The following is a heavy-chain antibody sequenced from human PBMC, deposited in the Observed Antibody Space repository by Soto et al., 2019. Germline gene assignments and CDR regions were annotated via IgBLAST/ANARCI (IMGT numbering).Heavy chain of an antibody. CDR2: ISGSGGSS. Sequence: GGSLRLSCAASGFTFSSYAMSWVRQAPGKGLEWVSAISGSGGSSYYADSVKGRFTISRDNSKNTLYLHMNSLRAEDTAVYYCAKGLTMIVVVITTDAFDIWGQGTMVTVSS. CDR3: AKGLTMIVVVITTDAFDI. D-gene: IGHD3-22*01. J-gene: IGHJ3*02. CDR1: GFTFSSYA. V-gene: IGHV3-23*01.